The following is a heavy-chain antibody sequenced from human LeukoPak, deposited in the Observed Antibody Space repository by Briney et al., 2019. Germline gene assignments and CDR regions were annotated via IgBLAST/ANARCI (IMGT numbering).Heavy chain of an antibody. CDR2: IKQDGSEK. J-gene: IGHJ6*02. CDR1: GLILSSYW. CDR3: ANYFYYGMEV. V-gene: IGHV3-7*01. Sequence: GGSLRLSCAASGLILSSYWMSWVRQAPGKGLEWVANIKQDGSEKYYVDSVEGRFTISRDNVKNSLYLQTNSLRAEDTAVYYCANYFYYGMEVWGQGTTVTVSS.